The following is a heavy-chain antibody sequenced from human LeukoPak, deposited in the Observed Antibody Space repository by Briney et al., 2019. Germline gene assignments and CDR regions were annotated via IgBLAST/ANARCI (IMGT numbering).Heavy chain of an antibody. CDR1: GGSISSYY. CDR3: AGALGNI. J-gene: IGHJ3*02. Sequence: SETLSLTCTVSGGSISSYYWSWIRQPPGKGLEWIGYIYYSGSTNYNPSLKSRVTISVDTSKNQFSLKLSSVTAADTAVYYCAGALGNIWGQGTMVTVSS. CDR2: IYYSGST. V-gene: IGHV4-59*08. D-gene: IGHD1-26*01.